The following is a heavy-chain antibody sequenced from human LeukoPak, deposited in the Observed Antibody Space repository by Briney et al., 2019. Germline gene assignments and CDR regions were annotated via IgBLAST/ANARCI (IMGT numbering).Heavy chain of an antibody. CDR3: AKEHMEDYYYYMDV. CDR2: TSFDGINK. D-gene: IGHD2-21*01. Sequence: GGSLRLSCAASGFTFTSYGMHWVRQAPGKGLEWVADTSFDGINKHYADSVKGRFTVSRDNVQNTLYLQMNSLRAEDTAVYYCAKEHMEDYYYYMDVWGKGTTVTVSS. CDR1: GFTFTSYG. V-gene: IGHV3-30*18. J-gene: IGHJ6*03.